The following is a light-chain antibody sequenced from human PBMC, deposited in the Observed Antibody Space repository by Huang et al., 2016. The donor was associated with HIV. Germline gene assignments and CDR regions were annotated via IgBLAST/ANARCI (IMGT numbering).Light chain of an antibody. CDR2: GAS. CDR3: QQCGSPTWT. J-gene: IGKJ1*01. V-gene: IGKV3-20*01. CDR1: QFVANAY. Sequence: EIVLTQSPGTLSLSPGDRATLSCRASQFVANAYVAWYQHKPGQSPRLLIYGASMMAYGIPDRVSGSGFGTDFTLTISGLEPDDFAVYFCQQCGSPTWTFGQGTKVEIK.